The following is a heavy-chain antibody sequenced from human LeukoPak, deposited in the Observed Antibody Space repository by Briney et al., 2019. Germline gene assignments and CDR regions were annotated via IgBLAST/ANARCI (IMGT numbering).Heavy chain of an antibody. J-gene: IGHJ4*02. V-gene: IGHV4-39*07. Sequence: SETLSLTCTVSGGSISSSSYYWGWLPPPPGKGLEWIGSIYYSGSTYYNPSLKSRVTISVDTSKNQFSLKLSSVTAADTAVYYCAREEAVAGTWGQGTLVTVYS. CDR3: AREEAVAGT. CDR1: GGSISSSSYY. D-gene: IGHD6-19*01. CDR2: IYYSGST.